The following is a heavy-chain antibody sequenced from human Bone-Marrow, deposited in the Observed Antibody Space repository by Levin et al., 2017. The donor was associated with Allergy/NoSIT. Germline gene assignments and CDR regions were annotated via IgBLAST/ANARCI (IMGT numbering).Heavy chain of an antibody. CDR1: GGTLINYA. CDR2: VIPLFGTS. D-gene: IGHD2-2*02. CDR3: ARDTQYCTTSSCYI. J-gene: IGHJ6*02. V-gene: IGHV1-69*06. Sequence: GASVKVSCKASGGTLINYAISWVRQAPGQGLEWMGGVIPLFGTSNYAQKFQGRVTITADKSTSTAYMELSSLRSEDTAVYYCARDTQYCTTSSCYIWGQGTTVTVSS.